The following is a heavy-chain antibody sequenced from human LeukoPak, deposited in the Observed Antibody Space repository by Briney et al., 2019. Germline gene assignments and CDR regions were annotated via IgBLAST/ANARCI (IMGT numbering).Heavy chain of an antibody. CDR3: ARDQFPNGSDY. D-gene: IGHD1-26*01. CDR2: INPNSGGT. CDR1: GYTFTGYY. Sequence: ASVKVSRKASGYTFTGYYMHWVRQAPGQGLEWMGWINPNSGGTNYAQKFQGRVTMTRDTSISTAYMELSRLRSDDTAVYYCARDQFPNGSDYWGQGTLVNVSS. J-gene: IGHJ4*02. V-gene: IGHV1-2*02.